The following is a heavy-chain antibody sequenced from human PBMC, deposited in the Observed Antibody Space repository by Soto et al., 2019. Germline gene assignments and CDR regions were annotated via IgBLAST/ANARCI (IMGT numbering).Heavy chain of an antibody. CDR1: GGSISISIYY. V-gene: IGHV4-39*01. Sequence: SGTLSLTCTVSGGSISISIYYLGWIRQPPGKGLEWIGSIYYSGSTYYNPSLKSRVTISVDTSKNQFSLKLSSVTAADTAVYYCASPKIAFYNWFDPWGQGTLVTVSS. D-gene: IGHD3-3*02. CDR3: ASPKIAFYNWFDP. J-gene: IGHJ5*02. CDR2: IYYSGST.